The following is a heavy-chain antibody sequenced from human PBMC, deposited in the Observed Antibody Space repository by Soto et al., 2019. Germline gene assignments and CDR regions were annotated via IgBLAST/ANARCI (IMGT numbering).Heavy chain of an antibody. J-gene: IGHJ3*02. V-gene: IGHV1-24*01. Sequence: GASVKVSCKVSGYTLTELSMHWVRQAPGKGLEWMGGFDPEDGETIYAQKFQGRVTMTEDTSTDTAYMELSSLRSEDTAVYYCATSPLPNYEEGSGPKKAFETWGKGTMFTVS. CDR2: FDPEDGET. CDR3: ATSPLPNYEEGSGPKKAFET. CDR1: GYTLTELS. D-gene: IGHD3-3*01.